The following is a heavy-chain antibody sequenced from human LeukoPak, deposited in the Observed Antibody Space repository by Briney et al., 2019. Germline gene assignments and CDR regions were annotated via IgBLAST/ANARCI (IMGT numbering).Heavy chain of an antibody. J-gene: IGHJ4*02. CDR3: ASYIAAALYFGY. V-gene: IGHV4-34*01. Sequence: SETLSLTCAVYGGSFSGYYWSWIRQPPGKGLEWIGEINHSGSTNYNPSLKSRVTISVDTSKNQFSLKLSSVTAADTAVYYCASYIAAALYFGYWGQGTLVTVSS. CDR2: INHSGST. CDR1: GGSFSGYY. D-gene: IGHD6-13*01.